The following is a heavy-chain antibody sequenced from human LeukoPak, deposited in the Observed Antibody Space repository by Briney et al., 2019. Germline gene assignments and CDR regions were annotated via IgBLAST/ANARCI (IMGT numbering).Heavy chain of an antibody. D-gene: IGHD4-23*01. CDR1: GVSISSSNSY. CDR2: VYNSGGT. CDR3: ARDLLNEGNHLDY. V-gene: IGHV4-39*07. J-gene: IGHJ4*02. Sequence: PSETLSLTCTVPGVSISSSNSYWGWIRQPPGKGLEWIGGVYNSGGTSYNPSLKSRVTISVDTSKNQFSLKLSSVTAADTAVYYCARDLLNEGNHLDYWGQGTLVTVSS.